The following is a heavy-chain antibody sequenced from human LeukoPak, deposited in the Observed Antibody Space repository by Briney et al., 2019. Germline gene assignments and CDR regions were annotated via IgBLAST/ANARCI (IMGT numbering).Heavy chain of an antibody. CDR2: ISNLATI. Sequence: PGGSLRLSCAASGFTFSSFAMSWVRQAPGKGLEWVSEISNLATIKYADSVKWRFTMPRDNSKNTLYLQMKSLRAEDTAVYYCAKDAGPPTVNYYMDVWGKGTTVTVSS. J-gene: IGHJ6*03. CDR3: AKDAGPPTVNYYMDV. V-gene: IGHV3-23*01. D-gene: IGHD1-14*01. CDR1: GFTFSSFA.